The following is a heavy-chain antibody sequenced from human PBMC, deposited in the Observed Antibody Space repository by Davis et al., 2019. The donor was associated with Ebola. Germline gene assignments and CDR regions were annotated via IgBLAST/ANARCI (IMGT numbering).Heavy chain of an antibody. CDR2: IYYSGST. CDR1: GGSISSGGYY. Sequence: PSETLSLTCTVSGGSISSGGYYWSWIRQHPGKGLEWIGYIYYSGSTYYNPSLKSRVTISVDTSKNQFSLKLSSVTAADTAVYYCARDLYVQGAFDIWGQGTMVTVSS. D-gene: IGHD3-10*02. J-gene: IGHJ3*02. V-gene: IGHV4-31*03. CDR3: ARDLYVQGAFDI.